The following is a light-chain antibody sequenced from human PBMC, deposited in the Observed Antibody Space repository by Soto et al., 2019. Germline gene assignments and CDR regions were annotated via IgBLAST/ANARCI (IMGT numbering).Light chain of an antibody. CDR1: QSVSSSY. CDR3: QQYGSSPRFT. CDR2: GAS. V-gene: IGKV3-20*01. Sequence: EIVLTQSPGTLSLSPGERAPLSCRASQSVSSSYLAWYQQKPGQAPRLLIYGASSRATGIPERFSRSGSGTDFTLTISRLEPEDFAVYYCQQYGSSPRFTFGPGTKVDIK. J-gene: IGKJ3*01.